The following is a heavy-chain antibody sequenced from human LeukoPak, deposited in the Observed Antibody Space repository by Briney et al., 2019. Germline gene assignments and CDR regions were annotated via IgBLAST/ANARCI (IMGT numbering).Heavy chain of an antibody. CDR2: ISGSGGST. CDR1: GFTFSSYA. V-gene: IGHV3-23*01. J-gene: IGHJ4*02. Sequence: GGSLRLSCAASGFTFSSYAMSWVRQAPGKGLEWVSAISGSGGSTYYADSVKGRFTISRDNSKNTLYLQMNSLRAEDTAVYYCAKDQGTYYYDSSGYYSSSWGQGTLVTVSS. D-gene: IGHD3-22*01. CDR3: AKDQGTYYYDSSGYYSSS.